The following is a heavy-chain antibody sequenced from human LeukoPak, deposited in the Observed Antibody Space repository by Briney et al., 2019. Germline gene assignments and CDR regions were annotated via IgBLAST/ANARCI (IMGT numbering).Heavy chain of an antibody. V-gene: IGHV3-30-3*01. CDR1: GFTFSSYS. Sequence: PGGSLRLSCAASGFTFSSYSMHWVRQAPGKGLEWVAVISYDGSNKYYADAVKGRFTISRDNSKNPLYLQMNSLRAEDTAVYYCARIRDRIAALPHTDWGQGTLVTVSS. CDR2: ISYDGSNK. J-gene: IGHJ4*02. CDR3: ARIRDRIAALPHTD. D-gene: IGHD6-13*01.